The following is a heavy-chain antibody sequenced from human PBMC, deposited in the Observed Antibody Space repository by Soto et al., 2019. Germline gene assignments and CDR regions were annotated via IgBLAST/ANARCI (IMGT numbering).Heavy chain of an antibody. CDR3: ARVPRYSYWFDP. CDR1: GGSISSYY. Sequence: PSETLSLTCTVSGGSISSYYWSWIRQPPGKGLEWIGYIYYSGGTNYNPSLKSRVTISVDTSKNQFSLKLSSVTAADTAVYYCARVPRYSYWFDPWGQGTLVTVSS. D-gene: IGHD5-18*01. J-gene: IGHJ5*02. CDR2: IYYSGGT. V-gene: IGHV4-59*01.